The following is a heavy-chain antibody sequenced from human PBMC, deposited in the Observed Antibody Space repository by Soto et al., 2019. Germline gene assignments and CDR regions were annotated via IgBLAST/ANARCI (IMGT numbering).Heavy chain of an antibody. CDR3: ARTVTYYYYYYMDV. V-gene: IGHV1-18*01. D-gene: IGHD5-18*01. CDR2: ISAYNGNT. CDR1: GYTFTSYV. Sequence: ASVKVSCKASGYTFTSYVISWVRQAPGQGLEWMGWISAYNGNTNYAQKLQGRVTMTTDTSTSAAYMELRSLRSDDTAVYYCARTVTYYYYYYMDVWGKGTTVTVSS. J-gene: IGHJ6*03.